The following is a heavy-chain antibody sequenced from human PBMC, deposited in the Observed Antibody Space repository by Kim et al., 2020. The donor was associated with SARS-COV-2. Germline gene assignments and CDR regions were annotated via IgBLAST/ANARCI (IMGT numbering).Heavy chain of an antibody. CDR1: GFTFSTYA. Sequence: GGSLRLSCSASGFTFSTYAMYWVRQAPGKGLEYVSSLNLSGRTIDYADSMKGRSTISRDNSKNMLDLQMSSLRPGDTAVYYCVKEVMPTSGTNHFDSWGQGALVTVSS. CDR3: VKEVMPTSGTNHFDS. J-gene: IGHJ4*02. D-gene: IGHD2-8*01. CDR2: LNLSGRTI. V-gene: IGHV3-64D*09.